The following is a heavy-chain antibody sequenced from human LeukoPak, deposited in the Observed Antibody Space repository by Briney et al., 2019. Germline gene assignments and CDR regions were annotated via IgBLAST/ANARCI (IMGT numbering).Heavy chain of an antibody. CDR1: GLTLSNYG. D-gene: IGHD3-10*01. CDR2: ISDGGSRT. Sequence: GGSLRLSCAVSGLTLSNYGMRWVRQAPGKGGEGGAGISDGGSRTIYADPVKGPFTISTDHPKNTLYLQMNSLRAEDTAVYFCAKPGVMIRVILVGFHKEAYYFDSWGQGALVTVSS. J-gene: IGHJ4*02. CDR3: AKPGVMIRVILVGFHKEAYYFDS. V-gene: IGHV3-23*01.